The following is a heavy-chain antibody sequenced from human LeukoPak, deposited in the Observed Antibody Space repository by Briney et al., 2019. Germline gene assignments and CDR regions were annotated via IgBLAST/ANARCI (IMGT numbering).Heavy chain of an antibody. CDR3: AKDQSCSSTSCYALDY. CDR1: GFTFSSYG. Sequence: GGSLRLSCAASGFTFSSYGMHWVRQAPGKGLEWVAVISYDGSNKYYADSVKGRFTISRDNSKNTLYLQMNSLRAEDTAVYYCAKDQSCSSTSCYALDYWGQGTPVTVSS. D-gene: IGHD2-2*01. J-gene: IGHJ4*02. V-gene: IGHV3-30*18. CDR2: ISYDGSNK.